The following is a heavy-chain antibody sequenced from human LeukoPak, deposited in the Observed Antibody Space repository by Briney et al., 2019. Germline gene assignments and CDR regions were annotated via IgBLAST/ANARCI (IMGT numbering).Heavy chain of an antibody. D-gene: IGHD3-22*01. Sequence: PGGSLRLSCSASGFTFSTYAMHWVRQAPGKGLQYVSVISSNGGNTYYADSVKGRFTISRDNSKNMLYLQMGSLRAEDTAVYYCAREDYDSSGYWDYWGQGTLVTVSS. CDR2: ISSNGGNT. V-gene: IGHV3-64D*09. CDR1: GFTFSTYA. J-gene: IGHJ4*02. CDR3: AREDYDSSGYWDY.